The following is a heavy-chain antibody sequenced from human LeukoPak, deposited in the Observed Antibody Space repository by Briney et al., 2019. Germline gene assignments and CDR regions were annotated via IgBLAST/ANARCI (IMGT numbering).Heavy chain of an antibody. CDR2: ISSDGSIT. Sequence: GGSLRLSCAASGFTFSTYWMHWVRQAPGKGLVWVSRISSDGSITGYADSVKGRFTISRDNSKNTLYLQVNSLSAEDTAVYFCAKDVPVAYFDYWGQGTLVAVSS. D-gene: IGHD2-2*01. V-gene: IGHV3-74*01. J-gene: IGHJ4*02. CDR3: AKDVPVAYFDY. CDR1: GFTFSTYW.